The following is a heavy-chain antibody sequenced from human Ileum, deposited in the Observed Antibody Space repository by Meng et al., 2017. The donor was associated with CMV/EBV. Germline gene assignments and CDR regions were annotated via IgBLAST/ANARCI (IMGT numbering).Heavy chain of an antibody. V-gene: IGHV3-74*01. Sequence: GESLKISYAASGFTFSSYWMHWVRQAPGKGLVRVSRINSDGSSTSYADSVKGRFTISRDNAKNTLYLQMNSLRVEDTAVYYCARDPGNSGFDPWGQGTLVTVSS. CDR3: ARDPGNSGFDP. D-gene: IGHD4-23*01. J-gene: IGHJ5*02. CDR1: GFTFSSYW. CDR2: INSDGSST.